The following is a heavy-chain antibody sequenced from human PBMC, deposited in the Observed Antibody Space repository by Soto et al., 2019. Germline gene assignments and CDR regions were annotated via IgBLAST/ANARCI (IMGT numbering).Heavy chain of an antibody. CDR3: ARQSGYSHGPGDY. V-gene: IGHV3-48*02. CDR2: ISSSSSTI. D-gene: IGHD5-18*01. J-gene: IGHJ4*02. CDR1: GFTFSSYS. Sequence: GGSLRLSCAASGFTFSSYSMNWVRQAPGKGLEWVSYISSSSSTIYYADSVKGRFTISRDNAKNSLYLQMSSLRDEDTAVYYRARQSGYSHGPGDYLGQGTLVTVSS.